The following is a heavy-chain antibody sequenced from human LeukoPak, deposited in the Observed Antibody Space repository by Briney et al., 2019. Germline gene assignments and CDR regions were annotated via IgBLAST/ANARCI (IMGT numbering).Heavy chain of an antibody. CDR3: AKDSSGWYLAPYYFDY. D-gene: IGHD6-19*01. J-gene: IGHJ4*02. CDR1: GFTFSSYA. Sequence: PGGSLRLSCAASGFTFSSYAMSWVRQAPGKGLEWVSAISGSGGSTYYADSVKGRFTISRDNSKNTLYLQMNSLRAEDTAVYYCAKDSSGWYLAPYYFDYWGQGTLVTVSS. CDR2: ISGSGGST. V-gene: IGHV3-23*01.